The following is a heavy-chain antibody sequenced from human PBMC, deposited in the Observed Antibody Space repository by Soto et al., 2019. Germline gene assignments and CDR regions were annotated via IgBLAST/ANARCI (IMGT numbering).Heavy chain of an antibody. CDR1: GFTFSSYA. CDR3: AREGAYYDSSGYDY. D-gene: IGHD3-22*01. CDR2: ISYDGSNK. J-gene: IGHJ4*02. V-gene: IGHV3-30-3*01. Sequence: PGGSLRLSCAASGFTFSSYAMHWVRQAPGKGLEWVAVISYDGSNKYYADSVKGRFTISRDNSKNTLYLQMNSLRAEDTAVYYCAREGAYYDSSGYDYWGQGTLVTVSS.